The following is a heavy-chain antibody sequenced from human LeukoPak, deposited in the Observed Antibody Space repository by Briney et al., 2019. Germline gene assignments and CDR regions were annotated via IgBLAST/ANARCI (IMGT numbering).Heavy chain of an antibody. D-gene: IGHD2-2*01. J-gene: IGHJ4*02. CDR1: GFTFSSYW. Sequence: GGSLRLSCAASGFTFSSYWMHWVRQAPGQGLVWVSRINSDGSSTSYADSVKGRFTISRDNAKNTLYLQMNSLRAEDTAVYYCARPAEYCSSTSCYSGDFDYWGQGTLVTVSS. V-gene: IGHV3-74*01. CDR3: ARPAEYCSSTSCYSGDFDY. CDR2: INSDGSST.